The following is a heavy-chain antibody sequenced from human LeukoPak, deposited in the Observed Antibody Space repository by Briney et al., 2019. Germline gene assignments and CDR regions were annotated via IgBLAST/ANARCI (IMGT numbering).Heavy chain of an antibody. J-gene: IGHJ3*02. D-gene: IGHD3-22*01. CDR1: GGSISSYY. Sequence: SETLSLTCTVSGGSISSYYWSWIRQPPGKGLEWIGYIYYRGGTNYNPSLKSRVTISVDTSTNQFSLKLSSVTAADMAVYYCASLEYYYDSSGLGYAFDIWGQGTMVTVSS. V-gene: IGHV4-59*12. CDR2: IYYRGGT. CDR3: ASLEYYYDSSGLGYAFDI.